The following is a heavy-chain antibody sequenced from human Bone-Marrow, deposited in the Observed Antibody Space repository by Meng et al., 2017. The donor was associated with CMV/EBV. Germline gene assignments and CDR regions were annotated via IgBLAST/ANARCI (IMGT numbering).Heavy chain of an antibody. CDR3: ARGCSSTSCYTAFDY. Sequence: SETLSLTCTVSGGSISSYYWSWIRQPPGKGLEWIGYIYYSGSTNYNPSLKSRVTISVDTSKNQFSLKLNSVTAADTAVYYCARGCSSTSCYTAFDYWGPGTLVTVSS. CDR2: IYYSGST. J-gene: IGHJ4*02. V-gene: IGHV4-59*01. CDR1: GGSISSYY. D-gene: IGHD2-2*02.